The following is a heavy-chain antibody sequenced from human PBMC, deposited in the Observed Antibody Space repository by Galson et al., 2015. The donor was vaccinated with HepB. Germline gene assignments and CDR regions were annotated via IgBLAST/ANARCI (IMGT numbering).Heavy chain of an antibody. CDR2: IYYSGST. D-gene: IGHD1-26*01. Sequence: TLSLTCTVSGGAISSGGYYWSWIRQHPGKGLEWIGYIYYSGSTYYNPSLKSRVTISVDTSKNQFSLKLSSVTAADTAVYYCAREGPPKIEGDLTYNWFDPWGQGTLVTVSS. CDR1: GGAISSGGYY. CDR3: AREGPPKIEGDLTYNWFDP. J-gene: IGHJ5*02. V-gene: IGHV4-31*03.